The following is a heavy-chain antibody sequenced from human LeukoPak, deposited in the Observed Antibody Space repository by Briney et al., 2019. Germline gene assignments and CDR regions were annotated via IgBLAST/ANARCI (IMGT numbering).Heavy chain of an antibody. V-gene: IGHV3-7*01. J-gene: IGHJ4*02. D-gene: IGHD1-14*01. CDR3: TRDRSRAEDD. Sequence: GGSLRLTCAASGFTFSGHWMSWVRQAPGKGLEWVANISQGGSDKYYVDSVKGRFTISRDNANNLLYLQMNSLRGEDTAVYYCTRDRSRAEDDWGQGTLVTVSS. CDR2: ISQGGSDK. CDR1: GFTFSGHW.